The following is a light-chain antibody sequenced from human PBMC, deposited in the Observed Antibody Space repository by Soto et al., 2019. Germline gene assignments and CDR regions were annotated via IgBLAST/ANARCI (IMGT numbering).Light chain of an antibody. Sequence: QSVLTQPPSASGTPGQTVTISCSGKSSNIGSNYVYWYQQLPGTAPRLVLYRADQRPSGVPDRFSGSKSGTSASLAISGLRSEDEADYFCAAWDDTLSGLVFGGGTKLTVL. CDR3: AAWDDTLSGLV. V-gene: IGLV1-47*01. CDR1: SSNIGSNY. CDR2: RAD. J-gene: IGLJ2*01.